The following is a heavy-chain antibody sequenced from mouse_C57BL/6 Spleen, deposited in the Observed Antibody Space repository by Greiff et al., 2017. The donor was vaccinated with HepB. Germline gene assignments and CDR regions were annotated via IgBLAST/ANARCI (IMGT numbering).Heavy chain of an antibody. CDR3: ARPTAVGGFAY. CDR2: ISSGSSTI. J-gene: IGHJ3*01. CDR1: GFTFSDYG. V-gene: IGHV5-17*01. Sequence: DVKLVESGGGLVKPGGSLKLSCAASGFTFSDYGMHWVRQAPEKGLEWVAYISSGSSTIYYADTVKGRFTISRDNAKNTLFLQMTSLRSEDTAMYYCARPTAVGGFAYWGQGTLVTVSA. D-gene: IGHD1-1*01.